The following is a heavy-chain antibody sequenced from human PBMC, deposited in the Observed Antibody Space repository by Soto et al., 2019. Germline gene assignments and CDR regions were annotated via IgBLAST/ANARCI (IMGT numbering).Heavy chain of an antibody. Sequence: QVQLVQSGAEVKKPGSSVKVSCKASGGTFSSDSFSWVRQAPGQGLEWMGGIIPMFDTPIYAQKFQDRVRIXANXSTSTAYRQLSSMRSGDTAVYYCARSGGLDRDFNYWGQGSLVTVSS. J-gene: IGHJ4*02. D-gene: IGHD2-15*01. CDR3: ARSGGLDRDFNY. V-gene: IGHV1-69*12. CDR2: IIPMFDTP. CDR1: GGTFSSDS.